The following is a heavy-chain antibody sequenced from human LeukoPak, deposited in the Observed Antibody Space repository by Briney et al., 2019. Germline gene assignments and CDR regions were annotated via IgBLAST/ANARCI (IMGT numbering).Heavy chain of an antibody. J-gene: IGHJ4*02. CDR2: INPNSGGT. Sequence: ASVKVSCKASGYTFTGYYMHWVCQAPGQGLEWMGRINPNSGGTNYAQKFQGRVTMTRDTSISTAYMELSRLRSDDTAVYYCARMVFNYYDTNEVWGQGTLVTVSS. CDR1: GYTFTGYY. CDR3: ARMVFNYYDTNEV. D-gene: IGHD3-22*01. V-gene: IGHV1-2*06.